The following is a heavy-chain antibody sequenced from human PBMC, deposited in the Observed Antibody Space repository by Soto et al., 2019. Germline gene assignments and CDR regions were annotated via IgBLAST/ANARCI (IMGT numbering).Heavy chain of an antibody. J-gene: IGHJ6*02. CDR1: GFPFSSYG. CDR2: ISNDGSQE. CDR3: AKDGHNIFFYNYGMDV. Sequence: QVQLVESGGGVVQPGRSLRLSCVASGFPFSSYGMFWVRQAPGKGLEWVAGISNDGSQEHYADSVKGRFTISRDNSKNTLFVQMNSLIPEDTAVYYCAKDGHNIFFYNYGMDVWGQGTTVSVSS. V-gene: IGHV3-30*18. D-gene: IGHD3-3*02.